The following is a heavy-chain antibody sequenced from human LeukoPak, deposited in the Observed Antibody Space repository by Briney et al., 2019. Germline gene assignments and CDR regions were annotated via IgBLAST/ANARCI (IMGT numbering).Heavy chain of an antibody. V-gene: IGHV4-38-2*02. CDR3: AAADSAMVAFDP. D-gene: IGHD5-18*01. J-gene: IGHJ5*02. CDR1: GYSISSPYY. CDR2: IFHSGST. Sequence: SETLSLTCIVSGYSISSPYYWGWIRPPPGKGLEWIGNIFHSGSTNYNPSLKSRVTISIDTSQNQFSLRLTSVTAADTAVYYCAAADSAMVAFDPWGPGTLVTVSS.